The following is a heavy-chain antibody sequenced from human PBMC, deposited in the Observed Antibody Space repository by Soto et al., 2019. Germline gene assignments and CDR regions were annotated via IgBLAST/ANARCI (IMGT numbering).Heavy chain of an antibody. V-gene: IGHV3-23*01. CDR2: ISPSGGDT. J-gene: IGHJ4*02. CDR1: GFTFSIYA. CDR3: VKSDRKDF. D-gene: IGHD2-15*01. Sequence: GGSLRLSCAASGFTFSIYAMSWVRQAPGEGLEWVSAISPSGGDTYYADSVTGRFTISRDNSRDTLYLQMNSLRADDTAVYYCVKSDRKDFWGQGTLVTVSS.